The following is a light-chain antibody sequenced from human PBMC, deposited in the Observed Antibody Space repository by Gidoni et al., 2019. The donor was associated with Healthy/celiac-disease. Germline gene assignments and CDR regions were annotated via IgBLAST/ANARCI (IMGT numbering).Light chain of an antibody. CDR2: AAS. V-gene: IGKV1-12*01. Sequence: DIQMTHSPSSVSASVGDRVTITCRASQGIRSWLAWYQQKPGKAPRLLIYAASSLQSGVPSRFSGSGSGTDFTLNISSLQPEDFATYYCQKANSFPPTFXXXTRLEIK. J-gene: IGKJ5*01. CDR3: QKANSFPPT. CDR1: QGIRSW.